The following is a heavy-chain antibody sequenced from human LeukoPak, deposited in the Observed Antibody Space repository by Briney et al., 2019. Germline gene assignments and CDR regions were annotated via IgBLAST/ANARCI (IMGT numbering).Heavy chain of an antibody. J-gene: IGHJ5*02. CDR3: ARGLVGATTSLYNWFDP. Sequence: SVKVSCKASGGTFSSYAISWVRQAPGQGLEWMGGIIPIFGTANYAQKFQGRVTITADKSTSTAYMELSSLRSEDTAVYYCARGLVGATTSLYNWFDPWGQGTLVTVSS. CDR1: GGTFSSYA. V-gene: IGHV1-69*06. CDR2: IIPIFGTA. D-gene: IGHD1-26*01.